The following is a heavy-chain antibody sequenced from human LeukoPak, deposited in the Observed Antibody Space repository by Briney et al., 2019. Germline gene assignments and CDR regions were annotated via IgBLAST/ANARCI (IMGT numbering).Heavy chain of an antibody. CDR1: GFNFNAYT. V-gene: IGHV3-21*01. D-gene: IGHD4-17*01. J-gene: IGHJ4*02. CDR2: ISSDSSYI. CDR3: VRGSYGAYDY. Sequence: PGGSLRLSCAASGFNFNAYTMNWVRQAPGKGLEWVSSISSDSSYIYYADAVHGRFTVSRDNAKYSLYLQMNSLRAEDTAVYYCVRGSYGAYDYWGQGSLVTVSS.